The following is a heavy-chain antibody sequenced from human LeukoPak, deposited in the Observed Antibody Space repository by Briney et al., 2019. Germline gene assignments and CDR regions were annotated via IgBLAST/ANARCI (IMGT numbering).Heavy chain of an antibody. V-gene: IGHV3-15*01. CDR1: GFTFSNAW. D-gene: IGHD2-2*02. CDR3: TTHRSSTSCYTSYYYYYMDV. CDR2: IKSKTDGGTT. J-gene: IGHJ6*03. Sequence: GGSLRLSCAASGFTFSNAWMSWVRQAPGKGLEWVGRIKSKTDGGTTDYAAPVKGRFTISRDDSKNTLYLQMNSLKTEDTAVYYCTTHRSSTSCYTSYYYYYMDVWGKGTTVTVSS.